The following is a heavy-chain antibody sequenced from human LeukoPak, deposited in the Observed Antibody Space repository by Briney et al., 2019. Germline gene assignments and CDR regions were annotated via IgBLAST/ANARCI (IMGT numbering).Heavy chain of an antibody. V-gene: IGHV3-23*01. Sequence: GGSLRLSCAVSGFTFSTYAMSWVRQAPGKGLEWVSGISGTGGSTYYADSVKGRFTISRDNSKNTLYLQMNSLRAEDTAVYYCAKLTYGSGSYSRTHDFWGQGTLVTVSS. J-gene: IGHJ4*02. D-gene: IGHD3-10*01. CDR1: GFTFSTYA. CDR3: AKLTYGSGSYSRTHDF. CDR2: ISGTGGST.